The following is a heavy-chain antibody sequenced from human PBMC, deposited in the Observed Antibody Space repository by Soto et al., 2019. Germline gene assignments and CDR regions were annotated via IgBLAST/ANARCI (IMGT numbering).Heavy chain of an antibody. Sequence: PSETLSLTCAVYGGSFSGYYWSWIRQPPGKGLEWIGEINHSGSTNYNLSLKSRVTISVDTSKNQFSLKLSSVTAADTAVYYCARVAYVVVVVATHDAFDIWGQGTMVTVSS. CDR3: ARVAYVVVVVATHDAFDI. CDR2: INHSGST. D-gene: IGHD2-15*01. V-gene: IGHV4-34*01. CDR1: GGSFSGYY. J-gene: IGHJ3*02.